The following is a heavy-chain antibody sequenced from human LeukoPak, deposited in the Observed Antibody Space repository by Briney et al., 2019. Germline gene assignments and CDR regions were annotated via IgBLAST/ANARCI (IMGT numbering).Heavy chain of an antibody. J-gene: IGHJ5*02. CDR1: GYRFTSYW. Sequence: GEPLKISCQASGYRFTSYWIGWVRQMPGKGLEWMGVIHPGEYERRYSPSFEGQVTISADKSISTAYMQWSSLKASDTAMYYCARRTDSGWKWFDPWGQGTLVTVSS. CDR3: ARRTDSGWKWFDP. CDR2: IHPGEYER. V-gene: IGHV5-51*01. D-gene: IGHD6-25*01.